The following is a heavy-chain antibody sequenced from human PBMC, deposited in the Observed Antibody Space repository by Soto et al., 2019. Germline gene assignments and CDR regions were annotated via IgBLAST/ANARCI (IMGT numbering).Heavy chain of an antibody. D-gene: IGHD3-16*01. CDR2: IYYSGST. Sequence: PSETLSLTCTVSGGSISSYYWSWIRQPPGKGLEWIGYIYYSGSTNYNPSLKSRVTISVDTSKNQFSLKLSSVTAADTAVYYCARYGGRDEYSFDYWGQGTLVTVSS. CDR1: GGSISSYY. CDR3: ARYGGRDEYSFDY. J-gene: IGHJ4*02. V-gene: IGHV4-59*01.